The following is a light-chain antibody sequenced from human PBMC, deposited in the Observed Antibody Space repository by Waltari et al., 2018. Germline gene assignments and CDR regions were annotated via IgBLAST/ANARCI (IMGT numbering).Light chain of an antibody. CDR3: QQSYFSFA. CDR1: QNIDSS. J-gene: IGKJ1*01. CDR2: TAS. Sequence: DIQMTQSPSSLSASIGDRVTITCRASQNIDSSLNWYQQRPGKAPKLLIHTASSLQSGVPSRFSGSGSGTDFTLTISSLQPEDFATYFCQQSYFSFAFGQGTQVQIK. V-gene: IGKV1-39*01.